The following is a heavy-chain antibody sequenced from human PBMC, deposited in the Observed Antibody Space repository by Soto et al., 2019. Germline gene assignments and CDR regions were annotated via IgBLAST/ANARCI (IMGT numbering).Heavy chain of an antibody. D-gene: IGHD3-3*01. CDR2: IRSKANSYAT. CDR3: TSEVFGVVIADYGMDV. Sequence: EVQLVESGGGLVQPGGSLKLSCAASGFTFSGSAMHWVRQASGKGLEWVGRIRSKANSYATAYAASVKGRFTISRDDSKNTAYLQMNSLKTEDTAVYYCTSEVFGVVIADYGMDVWGQGTTVTVSS. CDR1: GFTFSGSA. V-gene: IGHV3-73*02. J-gene: IGHJ6*02.